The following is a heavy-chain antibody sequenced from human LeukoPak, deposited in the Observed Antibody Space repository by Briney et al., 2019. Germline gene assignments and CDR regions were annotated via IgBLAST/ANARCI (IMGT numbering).Heavy chain of an antibody. D-gene: IGHD2-15*01. CDR1: GFTFSNAW. J-gene: IGHJ4*02. CDR3: TTDMGCSGGSCYEGYYFDY. V-gene: IGHV3-15*01. CDR2: IKSKTDGGTT. Sequence: PGGSLRLSCAASGFTFSNAWMSWVRQAPGKGLEWVGRIKSKTDGGTTDYAAPVKGRLTISRDDSKNTLYLQMNSLKTEDTAVYYCTTDMGCSGGSCYEGYYFDYWGQGTLVTVSS.